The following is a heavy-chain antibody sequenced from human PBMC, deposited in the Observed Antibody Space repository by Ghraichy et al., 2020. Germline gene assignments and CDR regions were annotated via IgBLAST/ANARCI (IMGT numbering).Heavy chain of an antibody. Sequence: GGSLRLSCAASGFTFSDYAMSWVRQAPGKGLEWVSIISGTSGSTYYADSVKGRFTISRDNSKNTMYLQMNSLRAEATARYYCAKDHYATPGARAVAGNDALDLWGQGTEVTVSS. CDR1: GFTFSDYA. J-gene: IGHJ3*01. V-gene: IGHV3-23*01. CDR2: ISGTSGST. D-gene: IGHD6-19*01. CDR3: AKDHYATPGARAVAGNDALDL.